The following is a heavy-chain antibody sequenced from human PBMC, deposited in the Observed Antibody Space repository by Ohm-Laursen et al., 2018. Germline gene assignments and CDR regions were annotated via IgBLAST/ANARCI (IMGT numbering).Heavy chain of an antibody. CDR2: ITWNSAKL. J-gene: IGHJ4*02. D-gene: IGHD6-19*01. CDR1: GFTFGDYA. V-gene: IGHV3-9*01. Sequence: SLRLSCTASGFTFGDYAMHWVRQAPGKGLERVSGITWNSAKLGYADSVKGRLTISRDNAKNSLYLQMNSLRAEDTAFYYCVKDHPSSGWYHFDYWGQGSLVTVSS. CDR3: VKDHPSSGWYHFDY.